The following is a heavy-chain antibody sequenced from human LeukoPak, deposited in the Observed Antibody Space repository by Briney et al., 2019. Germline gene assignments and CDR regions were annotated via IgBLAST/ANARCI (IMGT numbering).Heavy chain of an antibody. Sequence: ASVKVSCKASGYTFTSHGISWVRQAPGQGLEWMGWISAYNGNTNYAQKLQGRVTMTTDTSTSTAYMELRSLRSDDTAVYYCARAGRAIFGVATRWGAFDIWGQGTMVTVSS. CDR1: GYTFTSHG. V-gene: IGHV1-18*01. CDR2: ISAYNGNT. D-gene: IGHD3-3*01. CDR3: ARAGRAIFGVATRWGAFDI. J-gene: IGHJ3*02.